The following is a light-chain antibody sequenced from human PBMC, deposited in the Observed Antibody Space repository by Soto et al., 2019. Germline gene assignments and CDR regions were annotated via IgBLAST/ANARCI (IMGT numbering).Light chain of an antibody. V-gene: IGKV3-11*01. J-gene: IGKJ3*01. CDR1: QSVSSH. CDR3: QQRSKWPRVT. Sequence: EVVLTQSPATLSLSPGERATLSCRANQSVSSHLAWYQQKRGQAPRLLVYDASTRATGIPPRFTGSGSGTNCTLTISRLEPEDFAVYFCQQRSKWPRVTFGPGTKVDIK. CDR2: DAS.